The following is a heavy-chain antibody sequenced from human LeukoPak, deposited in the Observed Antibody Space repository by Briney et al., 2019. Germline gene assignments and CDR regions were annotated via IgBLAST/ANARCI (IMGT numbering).Heavy chain of an antibody. CDR2: IYYSGST. V-gene: IGHV4-59*12. Sequence: KASETLSLTCTVSGGSISSYYWSWIRQPPGKGLEWIGYIYYSGSTNYNPSLKSRVTISVDTSKNQFSLKLSSVTAADTAVYYCARVPGSMGVPGAIGYWGQGTLVTVSS. CDR1: GGSISSYY. J-gene: IGHJ4*02. CDR3: ARVPGSMGVPGAIGY. D-gene: IGHD2-2*02.